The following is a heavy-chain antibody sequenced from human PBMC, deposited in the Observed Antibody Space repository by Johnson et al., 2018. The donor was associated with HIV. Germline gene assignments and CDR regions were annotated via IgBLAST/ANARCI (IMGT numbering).Heavy chain of an antibody. Sequence: VQLVESGGGLIQPGGSLTLSCSVSGFTFDDYGMSWVRQAPGKGLDWVSGVSWNGISTTYADSVKGRFTISRDNAKNSLYLEMNSLRAEDTAMYYCAKGLVTYYYGLVIWGQGTMVTVSS. J-gene: IGHJ3*02. CDR1: GFTFDDYG. D-gene: IGHD3-10*01. CDR2: VSWNGIST. CDR3: AKGLVTYYYGLVI. V-gene: IGHV3-20*04.